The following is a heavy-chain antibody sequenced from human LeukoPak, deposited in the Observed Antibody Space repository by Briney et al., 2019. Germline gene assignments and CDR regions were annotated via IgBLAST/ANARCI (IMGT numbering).Heavy chain of an antibody. CDR1: GYSISSAYY. V-gene: IGHV4-38-2*02. Sequence: SETLSLTCSVSGYSISSAYYWGWIRQPPGKGLEWIGTMYHSGRTNYNPSLKRRVTISVHTSKNQFSLKLSSVTAADTAVYFCARGFRGDNFDYWGQGTLVTVSS. J-gene: IGHJ4*02. D-gene: IGHD7-27*01. CDR2: MYHSGRT. CDR3: ARGFRGDNFDY.